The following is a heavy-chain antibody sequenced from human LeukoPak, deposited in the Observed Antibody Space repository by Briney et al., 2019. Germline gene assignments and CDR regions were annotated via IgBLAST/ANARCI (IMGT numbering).Heavy chain of an antibody. D-gene: IGHD3-10*01. Sequence: SSETLSLTCTVSGDSVTSYYWTWIRQPPGKGLEWIGYVHYSGATNYNPSLTSRVTISLDTSKNQFSLDLSSVTAADTAVYYCARDKGSYFDYWGQGTVVTVSS. J-gene: IGHJ4*02. CDR2: VHYSGAT. V-gene: IGHV4-59*02. CDR3: ARDKGSYFDY. CDR1: GDSVTSYY.